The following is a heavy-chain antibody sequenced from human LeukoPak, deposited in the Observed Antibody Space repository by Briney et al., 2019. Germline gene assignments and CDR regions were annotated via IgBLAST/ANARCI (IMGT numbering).Heavy chain of an antibody. CDR2: IYYSGST. D-gene: IGHD3-10*01. Sequence: SETLSLTCTVSGGSISSYYWSWIRQPPGQGLGWMGHIYYSGSTNYNPSLKSRVTISVDTSKHQFSLKLSSVTAADTAVYYCARVRGWRFDYWGQGTLVTVSS. J-gene: IGHJ4*02. CDR3: ARVRGWRFDY. CDR1: GGSISSYY. V-gene: IGHV4-59*01.